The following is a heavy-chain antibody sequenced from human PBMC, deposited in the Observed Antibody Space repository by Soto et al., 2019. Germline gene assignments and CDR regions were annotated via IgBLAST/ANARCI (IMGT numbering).Heavy chain of an antibody. CDR2: IYHSGST. V-gene: IGHV4-30-2*01. Sequence: QLQLQESGSGLVKPSQTLSLTCAVSGGSISSGGYSWGWIRQPPGKGLEWIGYIYHSGSTYYNPSLQSRVTISVDRTKNDFSLKLSSVTAADTAVYYCASSNYDSPIPRYYWGQGTLVTVSS. CDR1: GGSISSGGYS. CDR3: ASSNYDSPIPRYY. J-gene: IGHJ4*02. D-gene: IGHD3-22*01.